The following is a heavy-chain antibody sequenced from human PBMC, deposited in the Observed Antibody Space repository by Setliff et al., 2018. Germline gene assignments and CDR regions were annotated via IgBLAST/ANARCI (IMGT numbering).Heavy chain of an antibody. Sequence: RASVKVSCKASGYTLTTYYMHWVRQAPGQGLEWMGLINPSGESTVYAEKFQGRVSMTRDTSTSTVYMELSRLTSDDTAVYYCVRQDILTSYYMFDYWGQGTLVTVSS. V-gene: IGHV1-46*01. CDR2: INPSGEST. J-gene: IGHJ4*02. CDR3: VRQDILTSYYMFDY. CDR1: GYTLTTYY. D-gene: IGHD3-9*01.